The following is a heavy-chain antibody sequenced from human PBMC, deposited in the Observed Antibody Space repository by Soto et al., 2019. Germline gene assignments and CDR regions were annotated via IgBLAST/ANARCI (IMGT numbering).Heavy chain of an antibody. D-gene: IGHD6-13*01. CDR1: GFTVSSNY. Sequence: EVQLVESGGGLIQPGGSLRLSCAASGFTVSSNYMSWVRQAPGKGLEWVSDIYSGGSTYYADSVKGRFTISRDNSKNTLYLQMNSLRAEDTAVYYCARSLLMELLDSSSWYVRYYYYGMDVWGQGTTVTVSS. CDR3: ARSLLMELLDSSSWYVRYYYYGMDV. CDR2: IYSGGST. V-gene: IGHV3-53*01. J-gene: IGHJ6*02.